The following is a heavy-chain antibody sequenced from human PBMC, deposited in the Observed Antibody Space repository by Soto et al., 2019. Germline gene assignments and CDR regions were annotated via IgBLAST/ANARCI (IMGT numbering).Heavy chain of an antibody. CDR1: GFTFDDYT. CDR3: AKDATYDDSGPLDH. V-gene: IGHV3-43*01. Sequence: SGGSLRLSCAASGFTFDDYTMHWVRQAPGKGLEWVSLIRWDGGGTYYADSVKGRFTISRDNSKNSLYLQMNNLRSEDTTLYYCAKDATYDDSGPLDHWGQGTLVTVSS. CDR2: IRWDGGGT. D-gene: IGHD3-22*01. J-gene: IGHJ4*02.